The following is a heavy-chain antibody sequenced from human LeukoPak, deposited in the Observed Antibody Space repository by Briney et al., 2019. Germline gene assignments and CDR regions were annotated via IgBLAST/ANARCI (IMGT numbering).Heavy chain of an antibody. J-gene: IGHJ4*02. CDR2: MNPNSGNT. Sequence: GASVKVSCKASGYTFTSYDINWVRQATGQGLEWMGWMNPNSGNTGYAQKFQGRVTITRNTSISTAYMELSSLRSEDTAVYYCARDSGYSSDFDYWGQGTLVTVSS. CDR1: GYTFTSYD. CDR3: ARDSGYSSDFDY. V-gene: IGHV1-8*03. D-gene: IGHD6-19*01.